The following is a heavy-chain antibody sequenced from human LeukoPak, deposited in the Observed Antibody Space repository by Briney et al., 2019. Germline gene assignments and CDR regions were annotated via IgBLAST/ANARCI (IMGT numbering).Heavy chain of an antibody. CDR3: ARVRHDPLEYVHYMDV. CDR2: INHTGNT. Sequence: SETLSLTCAVDGGSFSGFYCRWIRQTPGKGLEWIGEINHTGNTNYNPSLTDYNPSLKSRVTISVDSSKNELSLEVTSVTAADTGVYYCARVRHDPLEYVHYMDVRGRETTVSVSS. D-gene: IGHD3-3*01. V-gene: IGHV4-34*01. CDR1: GGSFSGFY. J-gene: IGHJ6*03.